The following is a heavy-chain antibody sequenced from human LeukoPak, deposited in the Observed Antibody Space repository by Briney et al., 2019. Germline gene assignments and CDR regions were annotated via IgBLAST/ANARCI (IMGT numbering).Heavy chain of an antibody. J-gene: IGHJ4*02. V-gene: IGHV1-2*02. CDR1: AYTFTGYF. Sequence: ASVKVSCKASAYTFTGYFLHWVRQAPGQGLEWXXXINPNSGGTNYAQKFXGRVTMTRDTSISTAYMELSSLRSDDTAVYYCARVDTSTWDSFDSWGQGTLIPVSS. CDR2: INPNSGGT. D-gene: IGHD6-13*01. CDR3: ARVDTSTWDSFDS.